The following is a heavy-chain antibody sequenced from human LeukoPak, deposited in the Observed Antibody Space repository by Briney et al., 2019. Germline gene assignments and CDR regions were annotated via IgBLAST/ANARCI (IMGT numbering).Heavy chain of an antibody. D-gene: IGHD2-2*01. Sequence: PGGSLRLSCAASEFTFNSYDMNWVRQAPGEGLEWVSYISNGGSRTYYADSVKGRFTISRDNAKNSLYLQMNSLRADDTAIYYCARRYCSSTSCTMDVWGKGTTVTVSS. J-gene: IGHJ6*04. CDR1: EFTFNSYD. CDR3: ARRYCSSTSCTMDV. CDR2: ISNGGSRT. V-gene: IGHV3-48*03.